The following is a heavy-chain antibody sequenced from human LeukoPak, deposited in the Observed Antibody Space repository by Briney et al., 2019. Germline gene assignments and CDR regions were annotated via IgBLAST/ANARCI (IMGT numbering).Heavy chain of an antibody. CDR2: IYYSGST. J-gene: IGHJ4*02. CDR1: GGSISGYY. D-gene: IGHD4-17*01. V-gene: IGHV4-59*01. CDR3: ARVYGDYAFDY. Sequence: PSETLSLTCTVSGGSISGYYWSWIRQPPGKGLEWIGYIYYSGSTNYNPSLKSRVTISVDTSKNQFSLKLSSVTAADTAVYYCARVYGDYAFDYWGQGTLVTVSS.